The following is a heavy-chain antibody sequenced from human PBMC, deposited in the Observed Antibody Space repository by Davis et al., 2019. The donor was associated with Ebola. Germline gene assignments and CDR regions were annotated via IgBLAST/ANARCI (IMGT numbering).Heavy chain of an antibody. CDR1: GFTFSSYA. CDR3: ARDPPVSMGSDAFDV. Sequence: PGGSLRLSCAASGFTFSSYAMSWVRQAPGKGLEWVSAISGSGGSTYYADSVKGRFTISRDNSKNTVSLQMNSLRDEDTAVYYCARDPPVSMGSDAFDVWGRGTMVTVSS. V-gene: IGHV3-23*01. J-gene: IGHJ3*01. CDR2: ISGSGGST. D-gene: IGHD2-8*01.